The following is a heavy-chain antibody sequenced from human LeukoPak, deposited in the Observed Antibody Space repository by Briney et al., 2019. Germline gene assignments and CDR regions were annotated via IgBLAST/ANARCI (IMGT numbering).Heavy chain of an antibody. CDR3: ARDYDRELDY. CDR1: GYTFTGYY. Sequence: ASVKVSCKASGYTFTGYYMHWVRQAPGQGLEWMGWIDPNSGDTNYAQNLQGRVTLTRDTSISTAYMEVSRLTSDDTAVYYCARDYDRELDYWGQGTLVTVSS. CDR2: IDPNSGDT. J-gene: IGHJ4*02. D-gene: IGHD3-3*01. V-gene: IGHV1-2*02.